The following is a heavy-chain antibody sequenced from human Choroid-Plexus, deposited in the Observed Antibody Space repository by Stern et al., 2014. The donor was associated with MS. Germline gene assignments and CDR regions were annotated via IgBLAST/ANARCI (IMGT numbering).Heavy chain of an antibody. CDR1: GFSFSSFG. Sequence: VQLVESGGGVVQPGRPLRLSCAASGFSFSSFGMPWVRQAPGKGLEWVALISDDGSKDYADSVKGRFAISRDNSKNTLYLQMNSLRAEDTAVYYCAKERQYLTFFFDFWGQGSLVTVSS. J-gene: IGHJ4*02. CDR3: AKERQYLTFFFDF. CDR2: ISDDGSK. D-gene: IGHD2/OR15-2a*01. V-gene: IGHV3-30*18.